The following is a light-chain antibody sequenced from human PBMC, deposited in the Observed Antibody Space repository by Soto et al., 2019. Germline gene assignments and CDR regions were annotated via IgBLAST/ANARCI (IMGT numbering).Light chain of an antibody. CDR2: AAS. Sequence: DIQMTQSPSSVSASVGDRVTITCRASQGINSWLAWYQQKPGKAPKFLIYAASNLQSGVPSRFSGSGSGTDFTLIISSLQPEDFATYYCQQANSFPFSFGPGTKVEIK. CDR1: QGINSW. V-gene: IGKV1-12*02. CDR3: QQANSFPFS. J-gene: IGKJ3*01.